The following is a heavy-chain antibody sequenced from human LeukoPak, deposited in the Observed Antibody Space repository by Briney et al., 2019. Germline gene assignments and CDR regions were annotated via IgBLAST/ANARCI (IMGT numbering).Heavy chain of an antibody. D-gene: IGHD6-13*01. V-gene: IGHV4-34*01. CDR3: AIGVPATAAGSPIRYYYYGRR. J-gene: IGHJ6*02. Sequence: ASETLSLTCAVYGGSFSGYFWSWIRQPPGKGLEWIGEINHSGSTNYNPSLKSRVTISVDTSKNQFSLKLSSVTAADTAVYYCAIGVPATAAGSPIRYYYYGRRLGPRDHGHRLL. CDR2: INHSGST. CDR1: GGSFSGYF.